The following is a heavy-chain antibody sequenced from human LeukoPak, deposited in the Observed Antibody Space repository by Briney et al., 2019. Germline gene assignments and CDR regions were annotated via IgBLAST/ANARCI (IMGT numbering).Heavy chain of an antibody. CDR2: IYHSGST. D-gene: IGHD3-10*01. CDR3: ARSFGEGALDI. V-gene: IGHV4-4*02. CDR1: GVSISSNNW. J-gene: IGHJ3*02. Sequence: SETLSLTCAVSGVSISSNNWWSWVRQSPVKGLEWIGEIYHSGSTNYNPSLKSRVTISVDKSKNQFSLKLSSVTAADTAVYYCARSFGEGALDIWGQGTMVTVSS.